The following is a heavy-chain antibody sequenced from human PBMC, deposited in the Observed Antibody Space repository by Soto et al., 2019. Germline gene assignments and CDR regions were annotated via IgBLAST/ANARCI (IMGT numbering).Heavy chain of an antibody. CDR3: ARVVPLYDRTSPLDY. V-gene: IGHV1-3*04. CDR2: FNTGNGDT. Sequence: GASVKVSCTASGYTFSTYGIHWVRQAPGQRLEWMGWFNTGNGDTKYSQKFQGRVTLTGDTSASTASMELSGLRSADTAVYYCARVVPLYDRTSPLDYWGQGTLVTVPQ. D-gene: IGHD3-22*01. J-gene: IGHJ4*02. CDR1: GYTFSTYG.